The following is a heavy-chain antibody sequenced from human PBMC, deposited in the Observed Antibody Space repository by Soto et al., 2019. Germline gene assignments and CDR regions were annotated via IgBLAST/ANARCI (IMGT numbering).Heavy chain of an antibody. CDR1: EATFSSYA. J-gene: IGHJ6*02. CDR2: IIPIFGTA. V-gene: IGHV1-69*13. D-gene: IGHD3-10*01. Sequence: SVKVSCNASEATFSSYAISWVRQAPGQGLEWMGGIIPIFGTANYAQKFQGRVTITADESTSTAYMELSSLRSEDTAVYYCASYGSGRPYYYYYGMDVWGQGTTVTVSS. CDR3: ASYGSGRPYYYYYGMDV.